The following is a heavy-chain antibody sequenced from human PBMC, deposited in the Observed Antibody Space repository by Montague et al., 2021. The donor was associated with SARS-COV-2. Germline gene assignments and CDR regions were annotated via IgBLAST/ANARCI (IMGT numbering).Heavy chain of an antibody. V-gene: IGHV4-59*08. J-gene: IGHJ5*02. Sequence: SETLSLTCTVSGGSISGYYWSWIRQPPGKGLEWIGYIYYSGSTNYNPSLKSRVTISVDTSKNQFSLKLSSVTAADTAVYYCARLEAGDCSGGSCYRSWFDPWGQGTLVTVSS. CDR2: IYYSGST. D-gene: IGHD2-15*01. CDR3: ARLEAGDCSGGSCYRSWFDP. CDR1: GGSISGYY.